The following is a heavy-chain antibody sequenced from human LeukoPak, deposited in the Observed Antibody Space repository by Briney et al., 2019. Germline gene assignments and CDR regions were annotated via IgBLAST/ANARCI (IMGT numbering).Heavy chain of an antibody. D-gene: IGHD3-10*01. V-gene: IGHV3-23*01. J-gene: IGHJ6*02. CDR2: ISGSGGST. Sequence: SGGSLRLSCAASGFTFSSYAMSWVRQAPGKGLEWVSAISGSGGSTYYADSVKGRFTISRDNSKNSLYLQMNSLRAEDTAVYYCAKGVGPHYGPGSYNGQSMDVWGQGTTVTVSS. CDR1: GFTFSSYA. CDR3: AKGVGPHYGPGSYNGQSMDV.